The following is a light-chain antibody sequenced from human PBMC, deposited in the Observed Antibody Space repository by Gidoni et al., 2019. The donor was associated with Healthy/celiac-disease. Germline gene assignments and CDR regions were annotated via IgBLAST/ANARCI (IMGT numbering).Light chain of an antibody. J-gene: IGKJ2*01. CDR3: QQYNNWPPYT. CDR2: GAS. V-gene: IGKV3-15*01. CDR1: QSVRSN. Sequence: IVMTQSPATLSVSPGERATLSCRASQSVRSNLAWYQQKPGQAPRLLIYGASTRATGIPARFSGSGSGTEFTLTISSLQSEDFAVYYCQQYNNWPPYTFGQGTKPEIK.